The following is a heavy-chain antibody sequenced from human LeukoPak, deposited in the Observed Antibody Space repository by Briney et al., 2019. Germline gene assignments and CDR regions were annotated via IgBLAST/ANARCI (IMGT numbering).Heavy chain of an antibody. CDR2: IYYSGST. V-gene: IGHV4-31*02. Sequence: LRLSCAASGFTFSSYGMHWVRQHPGKGLEWIGYIYYSGSTYYNPSLKSRVTISVDTSKNQFSLKLSSVTAADTAVYYCARVAPREWFDPWGQGTLVTVSS. D-gene: IGHD1-26*01. J-gene: IGHJ5*02. CDR1: GFTFSSYG. CDR3: ARVAPREWFDP.